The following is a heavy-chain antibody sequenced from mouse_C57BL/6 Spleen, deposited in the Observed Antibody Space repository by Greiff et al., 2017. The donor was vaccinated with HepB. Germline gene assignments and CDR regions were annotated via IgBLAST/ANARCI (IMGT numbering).Heavy chain of an antibody. V-gene: IGHV1-76*01. D-gene: IGHD3-1*01. CDR3: GRTDHRHYAMDY. CDR1: GYTFTDYY. J-gene: IGHJ4*01. Sequence: VQLQQSGAELVRPGASVKLSCKASGYTFTDYYINWVKQRPGQGLEWIARIYPGSGNTYYNEKFKGKATLTAEKSSSTAYMQLSSLTSEDSAVYCCGRTDHRHYAMDYWGQGTSVTVSS. CDR2: IYPGSGNT.